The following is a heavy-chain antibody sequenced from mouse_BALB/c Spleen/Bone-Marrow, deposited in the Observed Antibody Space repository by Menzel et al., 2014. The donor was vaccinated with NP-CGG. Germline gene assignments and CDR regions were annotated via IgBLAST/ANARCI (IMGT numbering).Heavy chain of an antibody. CDR3: ARDYANTAWFAS. CDR1: GFNIKDTH. J-gene: IGHJ3*01. D-gene: IGHD1-1*01. CDR2: IDPANGNT. Sequence: EVQRVEPGAELVKPGASVKLSCTPSGFNIKDTHMHWVKQRPEQGLEWIGRIDPANGNTKYDPNFQGKATITADTSSNTASRQLRSLTSEDTAVYYCARDYANTAWFASWGQGTLVTVS. V-gene: IGHV14-3*02.